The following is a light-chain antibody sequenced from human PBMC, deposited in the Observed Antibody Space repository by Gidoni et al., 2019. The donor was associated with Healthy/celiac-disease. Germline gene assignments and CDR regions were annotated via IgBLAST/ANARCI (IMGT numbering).Light chain of an antibody. CDR2: LGS. J-gene: IGKJ4*01. Sequence: EMVMTQSPLSLTVTPGEPASISCRSSQSLLHSNGYNYLDWYLQKPGQSPQLLIYLGSNRASGVPDRFSGSVTGTDFTLKISRVEAEDVGVYYCMQALQTQLTFXGXTKVEIK. CDR1: QSLLHSNGYNY. CDR3: MQALQTQLT. V-gene: IGKV2-28*01.